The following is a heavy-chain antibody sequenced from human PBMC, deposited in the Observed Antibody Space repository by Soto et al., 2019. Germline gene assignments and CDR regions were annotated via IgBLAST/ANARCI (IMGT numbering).Heavy chain of an antibody. J-gene: IGHJ4*02. CDR1: GGTFSSYT. Sequence: QVQLVQSGAEVKKPGSSVKVSCKASGGTFSSYTFSCVRQAPGQGLEWMGRIIPMLGIANYAQKFQGRVTITADKSPSTAYMELSSLRSEDTAVYYCANSGYSYGFVIYWGQGPLVTVSS. D-gene: IGHD5-18*01. CDR3: ANSGYSYGFVIY. CDR2: IIPMLGIA. V-gene: IGHV1-69*02.